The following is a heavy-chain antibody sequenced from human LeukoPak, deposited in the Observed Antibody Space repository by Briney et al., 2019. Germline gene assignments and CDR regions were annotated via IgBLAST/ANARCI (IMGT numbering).Heavy chain of an antibody. J-gene: IGHJ5*02. V-gene: IGHV4-39*07. D-gene: IGHD2-15*01. CDR1: GGSISSSSYY. Sequence: SETPSLTCTVSGGSISSSSYYWGWIRQPPGKGLEWIGSIYYSGSTYYNPSLKSRVTISVDTSKNQFSLKLSSVTAADTAVYYCARDLEWGWYTKPLVFDPWGQGTLVTVSS. CDR3: ARDLEWGWYTKPLVFDP. CDR2: IYYSGST.